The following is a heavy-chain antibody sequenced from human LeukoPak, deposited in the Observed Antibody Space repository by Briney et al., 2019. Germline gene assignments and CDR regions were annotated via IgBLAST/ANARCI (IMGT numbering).Heavy chain of an antibody. CDR1: GYSFTNYW. Sequence: GESLKISCKGSGYSFTNYWIGWVRQMPGKGLEWMGVIYPGDSDIRYSPSFQGQVTISADKSISTAYLQWSSLKASDTAMYYCARRSSSSSYYYYYMDVWGKGTTVTVSS. V-gene: IGHV5-51*01. CDR3: ARRSSSSSYYYYYMDV. D-gene: IGHD6-6*01. J-gene: IGHJ6*03. CDR2: IYPGDSDI.